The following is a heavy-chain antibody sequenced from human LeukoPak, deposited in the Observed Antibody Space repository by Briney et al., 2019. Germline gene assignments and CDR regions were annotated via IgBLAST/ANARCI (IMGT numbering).Heavy chain of an antibody. V-gene: IGHV3-48*03. CDR3: ARDLAGGASYFDY. D-gene: IGHD1-26*01. CDR2: ISNSGTTI. CDR1: GFTFSNYE. J-gene: IGHJ4*02. Sequence: PGGSLRLACAPSGFTFSNYEMNWVRQAPGKGLEWVAYISNSGTTIYYADSVKGRFTIYRDNAKTSLYLQMNSLRAEDTAVYYCARDLAGGASYFDYWGQGTLVTVSS.